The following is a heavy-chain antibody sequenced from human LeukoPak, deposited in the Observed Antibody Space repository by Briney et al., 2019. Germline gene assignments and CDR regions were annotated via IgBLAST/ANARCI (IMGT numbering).Heavy chain of an antibody. V-gene: IGHV3-15*01. Sequence: PGGSLRLSCAASGFTFSNAWMSWVRQAPGKGLEWVGRIKSKTDGGTTDYAAPVKGRFTISRDDSKNTLYLQMNSLKTEDTAVYYCTTDHNWNDPFTRLDYWGQGTLVTVSS. CDR3: TTDHNWNDPFTRLDY. CDR1: GFTFSNAW. D-gene: IGHD1-1*01. CDR2: IKSKTDGGTT. J-gene: IGHJ4*02.